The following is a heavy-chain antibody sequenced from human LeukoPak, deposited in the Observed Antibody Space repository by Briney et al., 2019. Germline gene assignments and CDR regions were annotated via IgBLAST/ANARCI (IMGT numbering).Heavy chain of an antibody. CDR3: ARHAEMATITPGVYYYGMDV. V-gene: IGHV4-59*08. D-gene: IGHD5-24*01. Sequence: SETLSLTCTVSGGSISSFYWSWIRQPPGKGLEWIGYIYYSGSTNYNPSLKSRVTISVDTSKNQFSLKLSSVTAADTAVYYCARHAEMATITPGVYYYGMDVWGQGTTVTVSS. CDR1: GGSISSFY. CDR2: IYYSGST. J-gene: IGHJ6*02.